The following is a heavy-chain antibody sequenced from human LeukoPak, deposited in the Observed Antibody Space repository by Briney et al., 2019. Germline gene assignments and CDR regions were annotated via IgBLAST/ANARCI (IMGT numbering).Heavy chain of an antibody. J-gene: IGHJ4*02. Sequence: SETLFLSCTGYGGHISCYYWSSIRQPPAKGLEWIDYIYYYGSTHYDPSFQGRVTISVDASKSPSSLKVSSVTSADTAVYYCARDTHYFDYWGQGTLVTVSS. CDR1: GGHISCYY. CDR3: ARDTHYFDY. CDR2: IYYYGST. V-gene: IGHV4-59*13.